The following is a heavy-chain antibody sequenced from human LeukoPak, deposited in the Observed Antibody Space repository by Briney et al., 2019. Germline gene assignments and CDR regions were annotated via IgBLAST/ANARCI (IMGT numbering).Heavy chain of an antibody. D-gene: IGHD1-14*01. J-gene: IGHJ4*02. CDR3: ARQPSNTGFDY. CDR2: IYPGDSDT. CDR1: GYSFTTYW. V-gene: IGHV5-51*01. Sequence: ESLKISFKGSGYSFTTYWIGWVRQMPGKGLEWMGIIYPGDSDTRYSPSFQGQVTISADKSITTAYLQWSSLKASDSAIYYCARQPSNTGFDYWGQGTLVTVSS.